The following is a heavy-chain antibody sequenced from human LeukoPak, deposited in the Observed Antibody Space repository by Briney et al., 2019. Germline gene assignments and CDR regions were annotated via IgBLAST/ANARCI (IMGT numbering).Heavy chain of an antibody. Sequence: SQTLSLTCVISGDSVPSNSAAWNWIRQSPSRGLEWLGRTYYRSKWYNDYAVSVKSRITINPDTSKNQFPLQLNSVTPEDTAVYYCARGLSSAYYYYYGMDVWGQGTTVTVSS. CDR1: GDSVPSNSAA. V-gene: IGHV6-1*01. D-gene: IGHD2/OR15-2a*01. J-gene: IGHJ6*02. CDR3: ARGLSSAYYYYYGMDV. CDR2: TYYRSKWYN.